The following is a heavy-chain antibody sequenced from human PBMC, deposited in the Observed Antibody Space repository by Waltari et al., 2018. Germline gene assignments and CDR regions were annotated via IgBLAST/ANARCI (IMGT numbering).Heavy chain of an antibody. CDR3: AAMGVGATPIDY. V-gene: IGHV4-34*01. CDR2: INHSGST. J-gene: IGHJ4*02. D-gene: IGHD1-26*01. Sequence: QVQLQQWGAGLLKPSETLSLTCAVYGGSFSGYYWSWIRQPPGKGLEWIGEINHSGSTNYNPSLKSRVTISVDTSKNQFSLKLSSVTAADTAVYYCAAMGVGATPIDYWGQGTLVTVSS. CDR1: GGSFSGYY.